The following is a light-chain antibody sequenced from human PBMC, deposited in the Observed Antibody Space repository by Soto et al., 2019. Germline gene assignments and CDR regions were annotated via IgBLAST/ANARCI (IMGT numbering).Light chain of an antibody. J-gene: IGKJ1*01. CDR1: QNISNY. Sequence: IVLIQSPATMSVSPGEIATLCCSASQNISNYLIWYQQKPGQAPRLLIYDVSNRATDIPARFSGSGSGTDFTLTISSLEPEDFAVYYCQQYGSSSWTFGQGTKVDIK. V-gene: IGKV3-11*01. CDR3: QQYGSSSWT. CDR2: DVS.